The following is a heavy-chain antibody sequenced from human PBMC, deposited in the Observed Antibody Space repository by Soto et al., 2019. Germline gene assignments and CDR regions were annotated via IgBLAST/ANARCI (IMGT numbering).Heavy chain of an antibody. Sequence: GGSLRLSCAASGFTLSSYWMHWVRQAPGKGLVWVSRINSDGSSTSYADSVKGRFTISRDNAKNTLYLQMNSLRAEDTAVYYCARALDFWSAYFDYWGQGALVTVSS. CDR3: ARALDFWSAYFDY. CDR1: GFTLSSYW. CDR2: INSDGSST. V-gene: IGHV3-74*01. D-gene: IGHD3-3*01. J-gene: IGHJ4*02.